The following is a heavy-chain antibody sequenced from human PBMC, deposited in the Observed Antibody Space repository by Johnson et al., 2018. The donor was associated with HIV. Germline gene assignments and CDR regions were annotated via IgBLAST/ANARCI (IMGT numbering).Heavy chain of an antibody. J-gene: IGHJ3*02. CDR2: ISYDGNNK. CDR1: GFTLSSYA. D-gene: IGHD1-14*01. Sequence: QVQLVESGGGVVQPGRSLRLSCAASGFTLSSYAMHWVHQAPGKGLEWVAVISYDGNNKYYADSVKGRFTISRDNSKNTLYMQMNSLKTEDTAVYYCTTDYHVVFGAFDIWGQGTMVTVSS. V-gene: IGHV3-30*04. CDR3: TTDYHVVFGAFDI.